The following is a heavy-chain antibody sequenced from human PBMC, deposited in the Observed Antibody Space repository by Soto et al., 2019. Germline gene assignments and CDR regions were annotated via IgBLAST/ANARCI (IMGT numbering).Heavy chain of an antibody. CDR2: ISYDGSNK. V-gene: IGHV3-30-3*01. Sequence: HPGGSLRLTFASSGFAYSSYAMHWVRQAPGKGLEWVAVISYDGSNKYYADSVKGRFTISRDNSKNTLYLQMNSLRAEDTAVYYCARVMVTATQYYYYYYGMDVWGQGTTVTVSS. D-gene: IGHD2-21*02. CDR3: ARVMVTATQYYYYYYGMDV. J-gene: IGHJ6*02. CDR1: GFAYSSYA.